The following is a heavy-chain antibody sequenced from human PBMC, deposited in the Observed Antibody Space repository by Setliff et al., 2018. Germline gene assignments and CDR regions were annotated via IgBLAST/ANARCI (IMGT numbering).Heavy chain of an antibody. CDR2: IFGSGST. CDR1: RGSINSHY. J-gene: IGHJ4*02. D-gene: IGHD1-1*01. CDR3: ARDRGSNNSPEDFDY. Sequence: SETLSLTCTVSRGSINSHYWSWIRQPAGKGLEWIGRIFGSGSTNYNPSLKSRVTMSIGTSKNQFFLKVRSVTAADTAVYYCARDRGSNNSPEDFDYWGLGTLVTVSS. V-gene: IGHV4-4*07.